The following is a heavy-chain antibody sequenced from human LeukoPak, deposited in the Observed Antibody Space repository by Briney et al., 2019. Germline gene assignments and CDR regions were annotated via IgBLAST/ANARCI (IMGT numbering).Heavy chain of an antibody. Sequence: PGGSLRLSCAASGFTFSSNAMSWVRQAPGKGLEWVSGISGSGGSTYYADSVKGRFTISRDNSKNTLYLQMNSLGAEDTAVYYCAKRAVTTRSFDYWGQGTLVTVSS. CDR2: ISGSGGST. J-gene: IGHJ4*02. V-gene: IGHV3-23*01. CDR3: AKRAVTTRSFDY. D-gene: IGHD4-17*01. CDR1: GFTFSSNA.